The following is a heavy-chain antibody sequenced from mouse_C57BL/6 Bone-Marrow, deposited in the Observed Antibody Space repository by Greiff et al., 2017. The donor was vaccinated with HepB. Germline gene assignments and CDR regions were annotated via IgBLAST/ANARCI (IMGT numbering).Heavy chain of an antibody. CDR3: AREDSSGSEAY. Sequence: QVQLQQSGPELVKPGASVKISCKASGYSFTSYYIHWVKQRPGQGLEWIGWIYPGSGNTQYNEKFKGKATLTADTSSSTAYMQLSSLTSEDSAVYYCAREDSSGSEAYWGQGTLVTVSA. CDR1: GYSFTSYY. V-gene: IGHV1-66*01. D-gene: IGHD3-2*02. J-gene: IGHJ3*01. CDR2: IYPGSGNT.